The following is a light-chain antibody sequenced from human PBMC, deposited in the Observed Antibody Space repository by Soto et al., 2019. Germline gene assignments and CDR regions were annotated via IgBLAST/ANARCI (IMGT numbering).Light chain of an antibody. J-gene: IGLJ1*01. CDR2: RND. CDR3: AAWDDRLSAHV. CDR1: SSNIGKTT. Sequence: QSVLTQPPSASGTPGQRVTISCSGSSSNIGKTTVHWFQQLPGTAPKVLIYRNDQRPSGVPDRFSGSTSGTSASLAINGLQPEDEADYYCAAWDDRLSAHVFGPGTKVTVL. V-gene: IGLV1-44*01.